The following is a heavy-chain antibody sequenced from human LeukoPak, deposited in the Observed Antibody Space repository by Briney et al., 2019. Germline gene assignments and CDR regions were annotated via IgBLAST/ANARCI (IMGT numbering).Heavy chain of an antibody. V-gene: IGHV3-7*01. J-gene: IGHJ4*02. CDR1: GFTFSSYW. Sequence: PGGSLRLSCAASGFTFSSYWMSWVRQAPGKGLEWVANIKQDGSEKYYVDSVKGRFTISRDNAKNSLYLQMNSLRAEDTALYFCAKDTYYYDSSGYSPADWGQGTLVTVSS. CDR2: IKQDGSEK. CDR3: AKDTYYYDSSGYSPAD. D-gene: IGHD3-22*01.